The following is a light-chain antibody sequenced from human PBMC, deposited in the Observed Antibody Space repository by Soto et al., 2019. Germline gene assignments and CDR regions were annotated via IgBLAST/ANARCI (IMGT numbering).Light chain of an antibody. CDR2: SDD. J-gene: IGLJ3*02. CDR1: HSNIGRYS. CDR3: AAWDDNLNGPL. Sequence: QSVLTQPPSLSGPTVQRVTISCSGSHSNIGRYSVNWYQHFPGTAPKILIYSDDERPSGVPDRFSGSKSGTSASLAISGLQSEDEAEYYCAAWDDNLNGPLFGGGTKLTVL. V-gene: IGLV1-44*01.